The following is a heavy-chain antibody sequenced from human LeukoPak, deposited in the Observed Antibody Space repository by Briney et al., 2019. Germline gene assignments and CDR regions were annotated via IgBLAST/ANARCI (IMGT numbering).Heavy chain of an antibody. V-gene: IGHV4-39*01. CDR2: IYYSGST. CDR1: GGSISSSNYY. Sequence: SETLSLTCSVSGGSISSSNYYWGWIRQPPGKGLEWIGSIYYSGSTYYNPSLKSRVTISVDTSKNQFSLKLDSVTAADTAVYYCARGTPHYYGSGTYYIGRFDPWGQGTLVTVSS. CDR3: ARGTPHYYGSGTYYIGRFDP. D-gene: IGHD3-10*01. J-gene: IGHJ5*02.